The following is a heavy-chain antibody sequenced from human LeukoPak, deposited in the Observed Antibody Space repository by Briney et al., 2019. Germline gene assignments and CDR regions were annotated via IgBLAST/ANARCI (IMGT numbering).Heavy chain of an antibody. Sequence: GASVKVSCKASGYTLTGYYMHWVWQAPGQGLELMGWINPNRGGTNYAQKFQGRVTMTRDTSISTAYMELSRLRSEDTAVYYCASSFVVATTYDYWGQGTLVTVSS. V-gene: IGHV1-2*02. CDR1: GYTLTGYY. J-gene: IGHJ4*02. D-gene: IGHD5-12*01. CDR2: INPNRGGT. CDR3: ASSFVVATTYDY.